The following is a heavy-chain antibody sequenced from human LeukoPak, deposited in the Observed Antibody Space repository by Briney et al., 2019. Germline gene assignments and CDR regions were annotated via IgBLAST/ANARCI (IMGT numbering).Heavy chain of an antibody. CDR2: IKEDGSQK. J-gene: IGHJ4*02. CDR1: GFTFSTFSRSW. V-gene: IGHV3-7*01. Sequence: GGSLRLSCAASGFTFSTFSRSWMSWVRQAPGKGLEWVANIKEDGSQKYYVDSVKGRFTISRDNARNSLYLQMNSLRDEDTAVYYCARSVGGHFDYWGQGMLVTVSS. CDR3: ARSVGGHFDY. D-gene: IGHD3-16*01.